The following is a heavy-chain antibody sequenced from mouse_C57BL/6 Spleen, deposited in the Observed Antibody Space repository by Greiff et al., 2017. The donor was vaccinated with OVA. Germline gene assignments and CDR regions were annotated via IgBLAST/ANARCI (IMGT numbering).Heavy chain of an antibody. D-gene: IGHD1-1*01. CDR1: GYTFTSYW. Sequence: QVQLQQPGAELVRPGSSVKLSCKASGYTFTSYWMHWVKQRPIQGLEWIGNIDPSDSETHYNQKFKDKATLTVDKSSSTAYMQLSSLTSEDSAVYYCARAIYYYGSSYVSYAMDYWGQGTSVTVSS. CDR3: ARAIYYYGSSYVSYAMDY. CDR2: IDPSDSET. J-gene: IGHJ4*01. V-gene: IGHV1-52*01.